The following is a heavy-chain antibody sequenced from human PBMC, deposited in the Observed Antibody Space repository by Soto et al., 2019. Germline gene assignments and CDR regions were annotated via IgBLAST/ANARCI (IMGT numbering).Heavy chain of an antibody. J-gene: IGHJ5*02. CDR3: SKWSGFGDA. Sequence: GGSLRLSCAASGFTFSSYSMTWVRQAPGKGLEWVSGISDSGGNTWYADSVKGRFTISRDNSKNTLFLQMNSLRAEDTAVYFCSKWSGFGDAWGQGTRVTVSS. V-gene: IGHV3-23*01. D-gene: IGHD3-10*01. CDR2: ISDSGGNT. CDR1: GFTFSSYS.